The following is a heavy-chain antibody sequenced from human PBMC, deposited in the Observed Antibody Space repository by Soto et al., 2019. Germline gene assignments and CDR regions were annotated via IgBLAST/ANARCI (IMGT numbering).Heavy chain of an antibody. Sequence: PSETLSLTCAFSGGSIISGGYSWSWIRQPPGKGLEWIGYIYHSGSTYYNPSLKSRVTISVDRSKNQFSLKLSSVTAADTAVYYCARGGDSSGYWDYWGQGTPVTVSS. D-gene: IGHD3-22*01. CDR1: GGSIISGGYS. CDR3: ARGGDSSGYWDY. J-gene: IGHJ4*02. CDR2: IYHSGST. V-gene: IGHV4-30-2*01.